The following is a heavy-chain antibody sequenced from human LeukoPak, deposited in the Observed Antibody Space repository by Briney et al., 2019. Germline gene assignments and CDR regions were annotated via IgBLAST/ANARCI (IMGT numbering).Heavy chain of an antibody. J-gene: IGHJ6*03. CDR2: IIPIFGTA. D-gene: IGHD6-6*01. Sequence: ASVKVSCKASGGTFSSYAISWVRQAPGQGLEWMGRIIPIFGTANYAQKFQGRVTITPDESTSTAYMELSSLRSEDTAVYYCARDWGAARSYYYYYMDVWGKGTTVTVSS. CDR1: GGTFSSYA. CDR3: ARDWGAARSYYYYYMDV. V-gene: IGHV1-69*13.